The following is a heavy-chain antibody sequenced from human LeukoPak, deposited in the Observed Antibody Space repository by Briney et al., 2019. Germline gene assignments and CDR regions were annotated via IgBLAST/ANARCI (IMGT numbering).Heavy chain of an antibody. Sequence: PSETLSLTCTVSGGFISSYYWSWIRQPPGKGLEWIGYIYDSGTTNYNPSLKSRVTVSVDTSKNQFSLKLSSVTAADTAVYYCARDPGGCFFDYWGQGTLVTVSS. CDR3: ARDPGGCFFDY. J-gene: IGHJ4*02. V-gene: IGHV4-59*01. D-gene: IGHD4/OR15-4a*01. CDR1: GGFISSYY. CDR2: IYDSGTT.